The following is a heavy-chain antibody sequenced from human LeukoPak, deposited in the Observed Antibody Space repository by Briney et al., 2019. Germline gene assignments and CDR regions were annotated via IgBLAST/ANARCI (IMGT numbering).Heavy chain of an antibody. J-gene: IGHJ3*02. CDR2: IYHSGST. D-gene: IGHD3-9*01. V-gene: IGHV4-30-2*01. Sequence: SETLSLTCAVSGGSISSGGYSWSWIRQPPGKGLEWIGYIYHSGSTYYNPSLKSRVTISVDRSKNQFPLKLSSVTAADTAVYYCAREILTSGRAFDIWGQGTMVTVSS. CDR1: GGSISSGGYS. CDR3: AREILTSGRAFDI.